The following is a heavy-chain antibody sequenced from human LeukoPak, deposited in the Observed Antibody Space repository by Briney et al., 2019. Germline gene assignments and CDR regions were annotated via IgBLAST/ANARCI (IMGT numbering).Heavy chain of an antibody. J-gene: IGHJ6*03. CDR3: ARAKAARNIYYYYYYMDV. CDR2: IYYSGST. Sequence: SETLSLTCTVSGGSISSYYWSRIRQPPGKGLEWIGYIYYSGSTNYNPSLKSRVTISVDTSKNQFSLKLSSVTAADTAVYYCARAKAARNIYYYYYYMDVWGKGTTVTVSS. V-gene: IGHV4-59*12. D-gene: IGHD6-6*01. CDR1: GGSISSYY.